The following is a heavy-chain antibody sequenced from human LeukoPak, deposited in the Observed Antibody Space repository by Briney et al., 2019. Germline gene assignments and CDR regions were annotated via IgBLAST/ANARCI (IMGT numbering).Heavy chain of an antibody. J-gene: IGHJ4*02. Sequence: GGSLRLSCTASGFTFGTSWMTWVRQAPGKGLEWVANIKQDGNEKYYADSVKGRFTISRDNGKNSLDLQMNSLRADDTAVYYCARDTLGEGEDANYAVYYFDYWGQGTVVTVSS. V-gene: IGHV3-7*01. CDR1: GFTFGTSW. CDR3: ARDTLGEGEDANYAVYYFDY. CDR2: IKQDGNEK. D-gene: IGHD4/OR15-4a*01.